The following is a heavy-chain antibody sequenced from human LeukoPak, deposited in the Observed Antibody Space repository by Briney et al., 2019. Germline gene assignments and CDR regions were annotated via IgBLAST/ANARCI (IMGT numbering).Heavy chain of an antibody. V-gene: IGHV4-61*02. CDR3: AREESDWSSLGYYYHYMDV. Sequence: SETLSLTCTVSGGSISSGSYYWSWIRQPAGKGLEWIGRIYSSGSTNYNPSLKSRVTISVDASKNQFSLKLGSVTAADTAMYYCAREESDWSSLGYYYHYMDVWGKGTTVTISS. CDR2: IYSSGST. CDR1: GGSISSGSYY. J-gene: IGHJ6*03. D-gene: IGHD3-9*01.